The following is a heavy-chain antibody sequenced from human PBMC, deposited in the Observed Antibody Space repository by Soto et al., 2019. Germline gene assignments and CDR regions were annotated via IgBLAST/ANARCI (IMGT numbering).Heavy chain of an antibody. Sequence: SETLSLTCTVSGGSVSSGSYYWSWIRQPPGKGLEWIGYIYYSGSTNYNPSLKTRVTISVDTSKNQFSLKLSSVTAADTAVYYCARSEGSGSYYIAGIFAYYYYGMDVWGQGTTVTVSS. J-gene: IGHJ6*02. D-gene: IGHD3-10*01. V-gene: IGHV4-61*01. CDR1: GGSVSSGSYY. CDR2: IYYSGST. CDR3: ARSEGSGSYYIAGIFAYYYYGMDV.